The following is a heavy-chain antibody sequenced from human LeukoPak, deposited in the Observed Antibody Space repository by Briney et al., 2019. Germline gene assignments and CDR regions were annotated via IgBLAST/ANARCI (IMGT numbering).Heavy chain of an antibody. Sequence: ASVKVSCKASGYTFTSYGISWVRQAPGQGLEWMGWINPNSGGTNYAQKFQGWVTTTRDTSISTAYMELSRLRSDDTAVYYCARGEGYGGIYGMDVWGQGTTVTVSS. CDR1: GYTFTSYG. D-gene: IGHD4-23*01. CDR3: ARGEGYGGIYGMDV. V-gene: IGHV1-2*04. CDR2: INPNSGGT. J-gene: IGHJ6*02.